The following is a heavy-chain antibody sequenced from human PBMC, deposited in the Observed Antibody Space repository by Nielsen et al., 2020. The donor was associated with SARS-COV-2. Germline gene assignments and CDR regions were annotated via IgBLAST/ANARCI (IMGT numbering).Heavy chain of an antibody. CDR1: GYTFTSYG. CDR3: VSGAYQFWSGHYVGYYGIDV. J-gene: IGHJ6*02. CDR2: SSTYTGGT. D-gene: IGHD3-3*01. Sequence: ASVKVSCKASGYTFTSYGISWVRQAPGKGLEWMGWSSTYTGGTKYAQKLQGRVTMTTDASASTAYMELRSLRSEDTAIYYCVSGAYQFWSGHYVGYYGIDVWGQGSTVTV. V-gene: IGHV1-18*01.